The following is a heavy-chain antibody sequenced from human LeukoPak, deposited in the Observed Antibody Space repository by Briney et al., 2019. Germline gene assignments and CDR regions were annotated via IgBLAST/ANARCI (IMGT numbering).Heavy chain of an antibody. CDR2: VSGNGVNT. D-gene: IGHD6-13*01. Sequence: GGSLRLSCATSGFVFSDYALSWVAQAPGRGLEWVSSVSGNGVNTNYADSVKGRFTISRDNSRSTLYLQMNSLRVEDTAIYYCARSMIVASGTGPFDIWGLGTMVTVSA. CDR1: GFVFSDYA. J-gene: IGHJ3*02. V-gene: IGHV3-23*01. CDR3: ARSMIVASGTGPFDI.